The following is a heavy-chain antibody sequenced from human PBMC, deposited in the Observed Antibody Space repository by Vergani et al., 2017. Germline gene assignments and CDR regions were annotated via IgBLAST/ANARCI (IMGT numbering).Heavy chain of an antibody. Sequence: QVQLVQSGAEVKKPGASVKVSCKASGYTFTSYGISWVRQAPGQGLEWMGWISAYNGNTNYAQKLQGRVTMTTDTSTSTAYMALRSLRSDDTAVYYCAREQILPSQGWELADTRYYFDYWGQGTLVTVSS. J-gene: IGHJ4*02. CDR1: GYTFTSYG. CDR2: ISAYNGNT. V-gene: IGHV1-18*01. D-gene: IGHD1-26*01. CDR3: AREQILPSQGWELADTRYYFDY.